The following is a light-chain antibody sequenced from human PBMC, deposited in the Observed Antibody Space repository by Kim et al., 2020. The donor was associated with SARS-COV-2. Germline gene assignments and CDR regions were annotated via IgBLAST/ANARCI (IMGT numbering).Light chain of an antibody. CDR3: QQSFSAPYT. J-gene: IGKJ2*01. CDR2: AAS. Sequence: DIQMTQSPSSLSASVGDRVIITCRTSQSISSNLNWYQQKPGKAPNLLIYAASSLQSGVPSRFSGSGSGTEFTLTISSLRREDFGTFYCQQSFSAPYTFGQGTKLEI. CDR1: QSISSN. V-gene: IGKV1-39*01.